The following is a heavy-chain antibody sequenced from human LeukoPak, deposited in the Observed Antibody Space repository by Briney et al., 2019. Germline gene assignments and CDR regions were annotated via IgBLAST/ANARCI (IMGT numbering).Heavy chain of an antibody. D-gene: IGHD4-11*01. CDR1: GGSFSGYY. CDR3: ARGGGRPESPYSD. CDR2: NNGST. J-gene: IGHJ4*02. Sequence: SETLSLTCAVYGGSFSGYYWSWIRQPPGQGLEWLGYNNGSTNYSPSLKSRVTMSIDRSQNQFSLKLTSVSAADTAVYFCARGGGRPESPYSDWGQGTLVIVSS. V-gene: IGHV4-34*11.